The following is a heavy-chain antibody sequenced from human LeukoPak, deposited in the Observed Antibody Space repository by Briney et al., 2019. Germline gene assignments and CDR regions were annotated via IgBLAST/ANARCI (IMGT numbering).Heavy chain of an antibody. V-gene: IGHV3-74*01. CDR2: MNPDGSST. CDR3: ASITPGY. J-gene: IGHJ4*02. Sequence: GRSLRLSCVASGFTFNKYWMHWVRQAPRKGLGGVSGMNPDGSSTDYADSVKGRFTISRDNAKNTLYLQMNTLRAEDTALYFCASITPGYWGQGNLVTVSS. D-gene: IGHD1-14*01. CDR1: GFTFNKYW.